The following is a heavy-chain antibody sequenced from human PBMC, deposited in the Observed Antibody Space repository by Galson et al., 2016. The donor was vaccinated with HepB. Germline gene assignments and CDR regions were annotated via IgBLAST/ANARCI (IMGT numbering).Heavy chain of an antibody. CDR2: INPRDGST. Sequence: SVKVSCKASGYMFSYYYIHWVRQAPGQGLEWMAIINPRDGSTTYAQKFQGRVTMTRDTSTSTVYMELSSLRSDDTAVYYCAREWIRVTTGMDVWGQGTTVTVSS. D-gene: IGHD3-3*01. V-gene: IGHV1-46*01. J-gene: IGHJ6*02. CDR3: AREWIRVTTGMDV. CDR1: GYMFSYYY.